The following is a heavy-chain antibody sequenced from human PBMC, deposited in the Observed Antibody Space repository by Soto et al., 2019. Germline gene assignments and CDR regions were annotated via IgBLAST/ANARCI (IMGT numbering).Heavy chain of an antibody. CDR3: ARGGHVVVVSAALDY. CDR1: GDTFTDYY. Sequence: ASVKVSCKASGDTFTDYYIHWVRQAPGQGLEWMGTVNPSGGHTTYAQHFLGRVTMTRDTSTSTLYMELTSLTSDDTAIYYCARGGHVVVVSAALDYSGQGTLVIVSS. V-gene: IGHV1-46*01. J-gene: IGHJ4*02. CDR2: VNPSGGHT. D-gene: IGHD2-21*01.